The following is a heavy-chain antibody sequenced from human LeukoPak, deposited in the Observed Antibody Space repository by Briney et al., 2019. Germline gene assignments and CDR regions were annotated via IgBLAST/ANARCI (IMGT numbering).Heavy chain of an antibody. CDR1: GFTFNSYS. Sequence: GGSLRLSCAASGFTFNSYSMNWVRQAPGKGLEWISYITRSSSTIYYADSVKGRFAISRDNAKKSLYLQMNSLRVEGTAVYYCARMGYSSGWLGWGQGTLVTVSS. CDR2: ITRSSSTI. V-gene: IGHV3-48*01. D-gene: IGHD6-19*01. J-gene: IGHJ4*02. CDR3: ARMGYSSGWLG.